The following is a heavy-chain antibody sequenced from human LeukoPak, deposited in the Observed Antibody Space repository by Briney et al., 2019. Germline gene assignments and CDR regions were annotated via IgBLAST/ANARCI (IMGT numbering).Heavy chain of an antibody. CDR1: GGTFSSYA. J-gene: IGHJ4*02. D-gene: IGHD3-10*01. V-gene: IGHV1-69*04. Sequence: GASVKVSCKASGGTFSSYAISWVRQAPGQGLEWMGRIIPILGIANYAQKFQGRVTITADKSTSTAYMELSSLRSEDTAVYYCARPSGGSGSYIPDWGQGTLVTVSS. CDR3: ARPSGGSGSYIPD. CDR2: IIPILGIA.